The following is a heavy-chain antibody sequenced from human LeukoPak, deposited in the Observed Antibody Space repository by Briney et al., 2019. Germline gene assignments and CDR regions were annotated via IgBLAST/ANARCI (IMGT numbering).Heavy chain of an antibody. V-gene: IGHV3-66*01. CDR3: ARRLLTGYYEF. CDR2: FYSGDTT. CDR1: GFTLTNNN. D-gene: IGHD3-9*01. J-gene: IGHJ4*02. Sequence: GGSLRLSCAASGFTLTNNNMNWVRQAPGKGLEWVSVFYSGDTTYYANSVKGRFTISRDSSKNMLYLQMNSLRAEDTAVYYCARRLLTGYYEFWGQGTLVTVSS.